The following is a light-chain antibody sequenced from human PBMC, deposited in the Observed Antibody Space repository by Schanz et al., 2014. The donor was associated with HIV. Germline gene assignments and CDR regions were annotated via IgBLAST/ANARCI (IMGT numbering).Light chain of an antibody. CDR2: EAS. CDR1: QSISPW. CDR3: QQTYSTLYT. Sequence: DVQMTQSPSTLSASVGDRVTITCRATQSISPWLAWYQQKPGKAPKLLINEASSLQSGVPSRFSGSGSGTEFTLTISGLQPDDFATYYCQQTYSTLYTFGQGTKLEI. J-gene: IGKJ2*01. V-gene: IGKV1-5*03.